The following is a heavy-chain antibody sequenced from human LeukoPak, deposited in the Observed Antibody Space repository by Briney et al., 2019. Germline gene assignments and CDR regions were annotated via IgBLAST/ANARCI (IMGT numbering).Heavy chain of an antibody. Sequence: SQTLSLTCAISGNIVSSNSAAWNRIRQSPSRGLQWLGRTYYRSKWYNDYAVSVQSRITINPDISKNQFSLHLNSVTPEDTAVYYCARDLDGFEYWGQGTLVTVSS. CDR2: TYYRSKWYN. V-gene: IGHV6-1*01. CDR3: ARDLDGFEY. CDR1: GNIVSSNSAA. J-gene: IGHJ4*02.